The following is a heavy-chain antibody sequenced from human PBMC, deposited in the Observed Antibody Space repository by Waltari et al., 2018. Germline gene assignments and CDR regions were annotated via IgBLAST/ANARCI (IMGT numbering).Heavy chain of an antibody. J-gene: IGHJ5*02. V-gene: IGHV3-23*01. CDR3: ARGINESFEP. Sequence: EVQVLESGGGLAQPGGSLRLSCAASGFTFSNSAMRWVRQAPGKGLECVSGINSGGDSTAYVDSVKGRFTISRDNSKNTLYLQMNSLRVEDTALYYCARGINESFEPWGQGTLVTVSS. CDR1: GFTFSNSA. CDR2: INSGGDST. D-gene: IGHD1-1*01.